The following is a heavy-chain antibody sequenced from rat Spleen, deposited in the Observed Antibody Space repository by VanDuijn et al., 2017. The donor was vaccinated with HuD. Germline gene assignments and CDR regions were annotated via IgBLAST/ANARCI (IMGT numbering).Heavy chain of an antibody. V-gene: IGHV3-3*01. CDR1: GHSITSYY. D-gene: IGHD3-2*01. Sequence: EVQLQESGPGLVKPSQSFSLTCSVTGHSITSYYWGWIRQFPGNEMEWMGYINGAGSTNYNPPLKSQISITRDTSKNQFFLQLTSVTTEDTATYYCASSVPRQGHFDYWGQGVMVTVSS. CDR3: ASSVPRQGHFDY. CDR2: INGAGST. J-gene: IGHJ2*01.